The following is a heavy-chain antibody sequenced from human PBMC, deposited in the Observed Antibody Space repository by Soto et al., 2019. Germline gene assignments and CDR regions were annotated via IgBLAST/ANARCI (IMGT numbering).Heavy chain of an antibody. J-gene: IGHJ6*02. CDR3: ARVRRSPYAMDV. CDR2: INPISGDT. CDR1: GYIFTGHY. V-gene: IGHV1-2*02. D-gene: IGHD2-2*01. Sequence: QVQLVQSGAELKKPGASVKVSCKASGYIFTGHYIHWVRQAPGQGREWMGWINPISGDTNYAQKFQGRVTMTRDTSISTAYMDLSSLISADTAVYYCARVRRSPYAMDVWGQGTTVTVSS.